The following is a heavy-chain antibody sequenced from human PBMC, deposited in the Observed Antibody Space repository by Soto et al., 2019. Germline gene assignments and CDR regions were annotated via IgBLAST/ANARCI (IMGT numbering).Heavy chain of an antibody. V-gene: IGHV1-69*12. CDR2: IIPIFGTA. CDR1: GGTFSSYA. CDR3: ARDHVVRDSYGHNWFDP. J-gene: IGHJ5*02. D-gene: IGHD5-18*01. Sequence: QVQLVQSGAEVKKPGSSVKVSCKASGGTFSSYAISWVRQAPGQGLEWMGGIIPIFGTANYAQKFQGRVTITADESTSTAYMEVRSLRSEDTAVYYCARDHVVRDSYGHNWFDPWGQGTLVTVSS.